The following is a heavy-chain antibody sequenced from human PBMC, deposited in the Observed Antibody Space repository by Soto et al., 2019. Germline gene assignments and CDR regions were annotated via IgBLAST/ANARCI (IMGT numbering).Heavy chain of an antibody. Sequence: EVQLLDSGGGLVQPGGSLRLSCAASGFTFRTYAMSWVRQAQGKGLEWVSTISDSGTTYYANSVKGRFTISRDNSRNTLDRQLNSLRVEDTAVDYCAKGGEGSCSRTSCLYFSDSWGQGTLVTVSS. CDR1: GFTFRTYA. D-gene: IGHD2-2*01. CDR3: AKGGEGSCSRTSCLYFSDS. CDR2: ISDSGTT. V-gene: IGHV3-23*01. J-gene: IGHJ5*02.